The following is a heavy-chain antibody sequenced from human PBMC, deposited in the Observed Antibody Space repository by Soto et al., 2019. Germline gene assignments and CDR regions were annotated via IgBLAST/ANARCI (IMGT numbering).Heavy chain of an antibody. CDR3: AKGLAVAGHRAFDL. D-gene: IGHD6-19*01. J-gene: IGHJ3*01. V-gene: IGHV3-23*01. CDR2: ISGSGGST. Sequence: EVQLLESGGGLVQPGVSLRLSCAASGFTFSSYAMCWVRQALGKGLEWVSAISGSGGSTYYADSVKGRFTISRDNSMSTLYLQMNSLRAEDTAVYYDAKGLAVAGHRAFDLWGQGTMVTVSS. CDR1: GFTFSSYA.